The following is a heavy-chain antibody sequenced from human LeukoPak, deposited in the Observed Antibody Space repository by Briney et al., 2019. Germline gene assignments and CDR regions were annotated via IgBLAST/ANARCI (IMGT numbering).Heavy chain of an antibody. CDR1: GGSISSHY. D-gene: IGHD1-26*01. CDR3: ARGLSYRYHMDV. V-gene: IGHV4-59*11. J-gene: IGHJ6*03. CDR2: IYYSGST. Sequence: SETLSLTCTVSGGSISSHYWSWIRQPPGKGLEWIGYIYYSGSTNYNPSLKSRVTISVDTSKNQFPLKLSSVTAADTAVYYCARGLSYRYHMDVWGKGTTVTVSS.